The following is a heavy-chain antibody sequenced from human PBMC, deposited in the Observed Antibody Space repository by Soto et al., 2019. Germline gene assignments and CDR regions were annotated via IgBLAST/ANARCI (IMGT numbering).Heavy chain of an antibody. D-gene: IGHD2-15*01. CDR1: GVCFSGRF. J-gene: IGHJ5*02. Sequence: SETLCLTCTVSGVCFSGRFWGWVRQPPVKGLEWIGEVSRSGNRKYYASLRSRGTLSVDASKNQISLALTSVTAADTAVYYCARAKFERNGWHQFDTWGQGTLVTVSS. CDR3: ARAKFERNGWHQFDT. CDR2: VSRSGNR. V-gene: IGHV4-34*01.